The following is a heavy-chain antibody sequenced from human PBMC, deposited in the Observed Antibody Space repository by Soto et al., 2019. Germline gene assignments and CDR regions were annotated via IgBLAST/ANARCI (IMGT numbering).Heavy chain of an antibody. D-gene: IGHD5-18*01. CDR1: GGSINSGGYC. Sequence: QVQLQESGPGLVKPSQTLSLTCTVSGGSINSGGYCWSWIRQHPGKGLDWIGCISYGGSTSYNPSLKSRVTISVDTTKNQFSLKLTSVTAADTAVYYCSRGILVWGQGALITVSS. V-gene: IGHV4-31*03. J-gene: IGHJ4*02. CDR2: ISYGGST. CDR3: SRGILV.